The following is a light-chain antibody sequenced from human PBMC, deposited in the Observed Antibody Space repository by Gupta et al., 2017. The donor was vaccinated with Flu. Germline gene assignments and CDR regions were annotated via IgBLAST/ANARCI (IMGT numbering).Light chain of an antibody. Sequence: TVTLTCGLSSGSVSTNYDPSWYQQTPGQAPRTLIYSTNSRSSGVPDRFSGSILGNKAALTITGAQADDESYYYCVLYMGSGICVFGGGTKLTVL. V-gene: IGLV8-61*01. J-gene: IGLJ3*02. CDR2: STN. CDR3: VLYMGSGICV. CDR1: SGSVSTNYD.